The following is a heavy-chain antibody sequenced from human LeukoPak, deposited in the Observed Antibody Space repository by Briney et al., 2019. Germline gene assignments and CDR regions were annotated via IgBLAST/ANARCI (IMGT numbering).Heavy chain of an antibody. CDR2: IKQDGSEK. J-gene: IGHJ3*02. D-gene: IGHD6-13*01. V-gene: IGHV3-7*01. Sequence: GGSLRVSCAGSGYTFSSYWMSWVRQAPGKGLEWVTNIKQDGSEKYYVDSVKGRFTISRDNAKNSLYLQMNSLRAEDTAVYYCARDASSSWYAFDIWGQGTMVTVSS. CDR1: GYTFSSYW. CDR3: ARDASSSWYAFDI.